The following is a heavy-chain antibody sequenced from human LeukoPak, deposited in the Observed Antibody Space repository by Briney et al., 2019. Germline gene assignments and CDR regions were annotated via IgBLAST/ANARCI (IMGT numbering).Heavy chain of an antibody. CDR2: ISSSSSYI. CDR3: ARADIVVVPAATHYYYYGMDV. D-gene: IGHD2-2*01. Sequence: GGSLRLSCADSGPTFSSYSMNWVRQAPGKGLEWVSSISSSSSYIYYADSVKGRFTISRDNAKNSVYLQMNSLRAEDTAVYYCARADIVVVPAATHYYYYGMDVWGKGTTVTVSS. CDR1: GPTFSSYS. V-gene: IGHV3-21*01. J-gene: IGHJ6*04.